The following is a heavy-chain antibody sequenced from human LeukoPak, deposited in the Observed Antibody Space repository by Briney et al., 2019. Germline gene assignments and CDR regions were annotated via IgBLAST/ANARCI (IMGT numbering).Heavy chain of an antibody. Sequence: GGSLRLSCAACGFTFSSYAMHWVRQAPGKGMEWVAVISYDGSNKYYADSVKGRFTISRDNSKNTLYLQMNSLRAEDTAVYYCARAPTIAGTMPYYFDYWGQGTLVTVSS. CDR2: ISYDGSNK. D-gene: IGHD6-13*01. V-gene: IGHV3-30-3*01. J-gene: IGHJ4*02. CDR3: ARAPTIAGTMPYYFDY. CDR1: GFTFSSYA.